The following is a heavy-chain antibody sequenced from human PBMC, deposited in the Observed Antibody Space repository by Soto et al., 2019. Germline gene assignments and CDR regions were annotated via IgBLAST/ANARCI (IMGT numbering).Heavy chain of an antibody. J-gene: IGHJ4*02. CDR2: INPNSGGT. V-gene: IGHV1-2*04. CDR1: GYTFTGYY. D-gene: IGHD1-26*01. Sequence: QVQLVQSGAEVKKPGASVKVSCKASGYTFTGYYMHWVRQAPGQGLEWMGWINPNSGGTNYAQKFQGWVTMTRDTPLSTAYMALSRLRSDDTAVYYCSTQRSEWELSFDYWGQRALVTVSS. CDR3: STQRSEWELSFDY.